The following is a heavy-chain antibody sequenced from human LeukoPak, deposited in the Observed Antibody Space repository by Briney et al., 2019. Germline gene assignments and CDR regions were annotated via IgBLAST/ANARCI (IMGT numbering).Heavy chain of an antibody. J-gene: IGHJ4*02. V-gene: IGHV4-39*01. D-gene: IGHD5-12*01. Sequence: SETLSLTCTVSGGSISSSYYYWGWIRQPPGKGLEWIGSIYYSGSTYYNPSLKSRVTISVDTSKNQFSLKLRSVTAADTAVYYCGYSGYDYYFDYWGQGTLVTVSS. CDR2: IYYSGST. CDR1: GGSISSSYYY. CDR3: GYSGYDYYFDY.